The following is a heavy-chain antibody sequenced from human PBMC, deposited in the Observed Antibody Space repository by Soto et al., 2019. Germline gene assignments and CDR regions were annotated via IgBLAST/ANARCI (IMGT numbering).Heavy chain of an antibody. V-gene: IGHV1-69*01. CDR3: SRSHGSSTSLEIYYYYYYGMDV. CDR1: GGTFSSYA. J-gene: IGHJ6*02. D-gene: IGHD2-2*01. CDR2: IIPISETT. Sequence: QVQLVQSGAEVKKPGSSVKVSCKASGGTFSSYAISWVRQAPGQGLEWMGGIIPISETTNYAQKFQGRVTITADEYKSTAYMELSSLRTEDTAVYYCSRSHGSSTSLEIYYYYYYGMDVWGQGTTVTVSS.